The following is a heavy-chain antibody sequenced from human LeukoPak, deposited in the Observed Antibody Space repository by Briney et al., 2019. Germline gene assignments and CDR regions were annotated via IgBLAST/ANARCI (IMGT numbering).Heavy chain of an antibody. CDR3: ARGGYSGYADTRYYFDY. CDR1: GFTFSTFA. D-gene: IGHD5-12*01. Sequence: GGSLRLSCAASGFTFSTFAMHWVRLSPGKGLEWVSSITGSGPYMLYADSVKHRFTISRDNTKNLLYLEMNSLRAEDTAVYYCARGGYSGYADTRYYFDYWGQGTLVTVSS. V-gene: IGHV3-21*04. CDR2: ITGSGPYM. J-gene: IGHJ4*02.